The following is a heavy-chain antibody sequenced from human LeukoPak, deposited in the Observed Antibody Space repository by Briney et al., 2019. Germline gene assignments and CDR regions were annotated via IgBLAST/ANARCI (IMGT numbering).Heavy chain of an antibody. J-gene: IGHJ3*02. D-gene: IGHD3-22*01. V-gene: IGHV4-34*01. CDR2: INHSGST. CDR3: AGTPYYYDSSGPDDAFDI. CDR1: GGSFSGYY. Sequence: PSEALSLTCAVYGGSFSGYYWSWIRQPPGKGLEWLGEINHSGSTNYNPSLKSRVTISVDTSKNQLSLKLSSVTAADTAVYYCAGTPYYYDSSGPDDAFDIWGQGTMVTVSS.